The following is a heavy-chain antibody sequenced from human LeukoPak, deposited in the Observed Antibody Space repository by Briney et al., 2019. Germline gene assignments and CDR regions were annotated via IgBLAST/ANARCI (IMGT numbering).Heavy chain of an antibody. Sequence: GGSLRLSCAASGFTFSDYYMSWIHQAPGKGLEWVSYISSSGSTIYYADSVKGRFTISRDNAKNSLYLQMNSLRAEDTAVYYCARSHYYDSSGYYAWGQGTLVTVSS. CDR2: ISSSGSTI. D-gene: IGHD3-22*01. CDR3: ARSHYYDSSGYYA. J-gene: IGHJ4*02. CDR1: GFTFSDYY. V-gene: IGHV3-11*01.